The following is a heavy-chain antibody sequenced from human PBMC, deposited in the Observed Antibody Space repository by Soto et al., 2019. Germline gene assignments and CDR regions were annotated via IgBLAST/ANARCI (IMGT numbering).Heavy chain of an antibody. CDR2: IYYSGST. CDR3: ARCEYSYGLDFDY. D-gene: IGHD5-18*01. Sequence: SETLSLTCTVSGGSVSSGSYYWSWIRQPPGKGLEWIGYIYYSGSTNYNPSLKSRVTISVDTSKNQFSLKLSSVTAADTAVYYCARCEYSYGLDFDYWGQGTLVTVSS. J-gene: IGHJ4*02. CDR1: GGSVSSGSYY. V-gene: IGHV4-61*01.